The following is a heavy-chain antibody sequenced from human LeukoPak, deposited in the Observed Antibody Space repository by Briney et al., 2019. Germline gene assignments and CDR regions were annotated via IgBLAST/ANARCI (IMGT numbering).Heavy chain of an antibody. D-gene: IGHD3-22*01. J-gene: IGHJ4*02. V-gene: IGHV3-7*01. CDR2: IKQDGSVQ. Sequence: GGSLRLSCAASGFTFSSFWMSWVRQAPGKGLEWVANIKQDGSVQYYVDSVKGRFTISRDNAKNSLYLQMNSLRAEDTAVYYCARNLYYYDSSGYYYYWGQGTLVTVSS. CDR1: GFTFSSFW. CDR3: ARNLYYYDSSGYYYY.